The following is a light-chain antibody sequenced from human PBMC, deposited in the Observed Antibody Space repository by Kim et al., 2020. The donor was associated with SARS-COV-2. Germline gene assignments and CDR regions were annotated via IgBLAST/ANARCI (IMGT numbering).Light chain of an antibody. CDR3: QQYNHWPYT. Sequence: SVSPGERATLSCLASQKISSYLAWYQQRPGQAPRLLMYGASTRATGIPARFSGRESGTDFTLTITSLQSEDFGVYYCQQYNHWPYTFGPGTKLEI. V-gene: IGKV3-15*01. J-gene: IGKJ2*01. CDR1: QKISSY. CDR2: GAS.